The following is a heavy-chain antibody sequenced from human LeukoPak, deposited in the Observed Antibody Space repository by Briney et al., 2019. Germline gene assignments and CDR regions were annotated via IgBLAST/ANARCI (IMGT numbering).Heavy chain of an antibody. CDR3: VRDNPRCCGVIPANIDDY. J-gene: IGHJ4*02. D-gene: IGHD2-15*01. CDR1: GFSFSRDS. Sequence: GGSLRLSCVASGFSFSRDSMNWVRQAPGKGLEWISYISYDSMIKYYADSVRGRFTISRDSAKDSLYLQMHTLRAEDTAVYYCVRDNPRCCGVIPANIDDYWGQGTLVTVSS. CDR2: ISYDSMIK. V-gene: IGHV3-48*01.